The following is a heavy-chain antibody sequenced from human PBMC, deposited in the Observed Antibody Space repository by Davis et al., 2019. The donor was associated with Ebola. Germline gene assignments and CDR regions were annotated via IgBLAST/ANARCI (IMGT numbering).Heavy chain of an antibody. V-gene: IGHV5-51*01. CDR2: IYPGDSDT. CDR1: GYSFTSYW. Sequence: GSLRLSCKGSGYSFTSYWIGWVRQMPGKGLEWMGIIYPGDSDTRYSPSFQGQVTISADKSISTAYLQWSSLKASDTAMYYCARHVLDYYYGMDVWGKGTTVTVSS. CDR3: ARHVLDYYYGMDV. J-gene: IGHJ6*04.